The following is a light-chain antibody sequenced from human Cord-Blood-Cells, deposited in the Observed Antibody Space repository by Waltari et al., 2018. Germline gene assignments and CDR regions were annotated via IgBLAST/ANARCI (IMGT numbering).Light chain of an antibody. J-gene: IGKJ1*01. Sequence: DIQMTQTPSSLSASVGDRVTITCWASQGISNYLAWYQQKPGKVPKILIYAASTLQSGVPSRFSGSGSGTDFTLTISSLQPEDVATYYCQKYNSAPWTFGQGTKVEIK. CDR3: QKYNSAPWT. V-gene: IGKV1-27*01. CDR1: QGISNY. CDR2: AAS.